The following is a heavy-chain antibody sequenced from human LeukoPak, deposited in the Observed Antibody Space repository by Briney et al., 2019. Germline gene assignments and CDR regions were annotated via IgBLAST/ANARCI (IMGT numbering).Heavy chain of an antibody. V-gene: IGHV3-30-3*01. CDR3: AKEGYSSGWYPAFDY. J-gene: IGHJ4*02. Sequence: GGSLRLSCAASGFTFSSYAMHWVRQAPGKGLEWVAVISYDGSNKYYADSVKGRFTISRDNSKNTLYLQMNSLRAEDTAVYYCAKEGYSSGWYPAFDYWGQGTLVTVSS. CDR1: GFTFSSYA. CDR2: ISYDGSNK. D-gene: IGHD6-19*01.